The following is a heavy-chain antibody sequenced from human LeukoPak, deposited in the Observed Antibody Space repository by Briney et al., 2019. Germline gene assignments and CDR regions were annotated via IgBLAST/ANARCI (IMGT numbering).Heavy chain of an antibody. V-gene: IGHV3-73*01. CDR2: IRSKANSYAT. J-gene: IGHJ4*02. CDR3: TRHVGYYDSSGYKTDY. Sequence: GGSLRLSCAASGFTFSGSAMHSVRQASGKGLEWVGRIRSKANSYATAYAASVKGRFTMSRDDSKNTAYLQMNSLKTEDTAVYYCTRHVGYYDSSGYKTDYWGQGTLVTVSS. D-gene: IGHD3-22*01. CDR1: GFTFSGSA.